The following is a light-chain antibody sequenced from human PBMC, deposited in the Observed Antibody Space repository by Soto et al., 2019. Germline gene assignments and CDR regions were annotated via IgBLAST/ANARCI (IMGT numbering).Light chain of an antibody. CDR1: QNILYSSNNKNY. Sequence: DIVMTQSPDSLAVSLGERATINCKSSQNILYSSNNKNYLAWYQQKPGQPPKLLIYWASTRESGVPDRFSGSGSGTDFTLTISSLQAEDVAVYYCQQYYSIPITFDPGTKVDIK. CDR3: QQYYSIPIT. J-gene: IGKJ3*01. V-gene: IGKV4-1*01. CDR2: WAS.